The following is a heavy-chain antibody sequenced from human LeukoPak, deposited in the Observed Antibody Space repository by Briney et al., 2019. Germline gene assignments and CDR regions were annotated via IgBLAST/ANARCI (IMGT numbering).Heavy chain of an antibody. D-gene: IGHD3-22*01. V-gene: IGHV1-24*01. CDR1: GYTLTELS. CDR3: ATVPWNDSSGYYNWFDP. Sequence: GASVKVSCKVSGYTLTELSMHWVRQAPGKGLEWMGGFDPEDGDTIYAQKFQGRVTMTEDTSTDTAYMELSSLRSEDTAVYYCATVPWNDSSGYYNWFDPWGQGTLVTVSS. CDR2: FDPEDGDT. J-gene: IGHJ5*02.